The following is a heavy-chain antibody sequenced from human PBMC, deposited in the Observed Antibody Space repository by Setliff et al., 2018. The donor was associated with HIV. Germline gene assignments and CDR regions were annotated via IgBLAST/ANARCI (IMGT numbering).Heavy chain of an antibody. Sequence: SETLSLTCTVSGGSISSGGYYWSWIRQHPGKGLEWIGYIYYSGSTYYNPSPKSRVTISVDTSKNQFSLKLSSVTAADTAVYYCARKGKYYYDSSGYSNWGQGTLVTVSS. D-gene: IGHD3-22*01. CDR2: IYYSGST. V-gene: IGHV4-31*03. CDR1: GGSISSGGYY. CDR3: ARKGKYYYDSSGYSN. J-gene: IGHJ4*02.